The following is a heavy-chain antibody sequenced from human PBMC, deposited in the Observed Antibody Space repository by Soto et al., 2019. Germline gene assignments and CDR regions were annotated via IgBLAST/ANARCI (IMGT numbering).Heavy chain of an antibody. D-gene: IGHD5-18*01. V-gene: IGHV3-48*02. Sequence: GGSLRLSCAASGFTFSSYSMNWVRQAPGKGLEWVSYISSSSNTIYYADSVKGRFTISRDNAKNSLYLQMNSLRDEDTAVYYCATESVDTLLQHRIGMDVWGQGTTVTVSS. CDR1: GFTFSSYS. CDR3: ATESVDTLLQHRIGMDV. CDR2: ISSSSNTI. J-gene: IGHJ6*02.